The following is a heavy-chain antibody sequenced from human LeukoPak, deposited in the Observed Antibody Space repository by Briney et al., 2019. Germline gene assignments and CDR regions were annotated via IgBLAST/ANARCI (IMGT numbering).Heavy chain of an antibody. CDR3: ARGGQVAPQPGNWFDP. D-gene: IGHD2-2*01. V-gene: IGHV4-59*01. CDR2: IYYSGST. Sequence: SETLSLTCAVYGGSFSSYYWSWIRQPPGKGLEWIGYIYYSGSTNYNPSLKSRVTISVDTSKNQFSLKLSSVTAADTAVYYCARGGQVAPQPGNWFDPWGQGTLVTVSS. CDR1: GGSFSSYY. J-gene: IGHJ5*02.